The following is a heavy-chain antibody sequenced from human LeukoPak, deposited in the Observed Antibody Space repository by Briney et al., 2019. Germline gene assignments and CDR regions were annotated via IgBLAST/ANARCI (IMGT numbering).Heavy chain of an antibody. J-gene: IGHJ4*02. CDR3: AKSDGVDSYSSSWFFDY. D-gene: IGHD6-13*01. CDR2: TRYDGVNK. Sequence: GGSLRLSCAASGFTFSSYAMSWVRQAPGKGLEWVTFTRYDGVNKYYSDSVKGRFTISRDNSKNTLYLQMNSLRAEDTAVYYCAKSDGVDSYSSSWFFDYWGQGTLVTVSS. V-gene: IGHV3-30*02. CDR1: GFTFSSYA.